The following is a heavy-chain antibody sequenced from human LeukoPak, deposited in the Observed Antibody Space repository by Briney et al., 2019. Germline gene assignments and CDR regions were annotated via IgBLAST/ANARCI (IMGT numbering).Heavy chain of an antibody. Sequence: SVTVSCKASGGTFSSYAISWVRQAPGQGLEWMGGIIPIFGTANYAQKFQGRVTITADESTSTAYMELSSLRSEDTAVYYCARDLRLSSTSPFDYWGQGTLVTVSS. V-gene: IGHV1-69*13. CDR2: IIPIFGTA. CDR3: ARDLRLSSTSPFDY. J-gene: IGHJ4*02. CDR1: GGTFSSYA. D-gene: IGHD5-24*01.